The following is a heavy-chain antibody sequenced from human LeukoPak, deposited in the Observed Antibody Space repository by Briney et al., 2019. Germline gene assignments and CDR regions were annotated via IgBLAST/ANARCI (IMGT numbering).Heavy chain of an antibody. Sequence: GGSLKLSCEAPGFDFRTYEMNGFRRAPGKGREWIADITISGHTKNYADSVKGRFTISRDNARTSLYLQMNSLRVEDTGVYYCARGDPHADLWGQGTLVTVSS. CDR1: GFDFRTYE. V-gene: IGHV3-48*03. CDR2: ITISGHTK. CDR3: ARGDPHADL. J-gene: IGHJ5*02.